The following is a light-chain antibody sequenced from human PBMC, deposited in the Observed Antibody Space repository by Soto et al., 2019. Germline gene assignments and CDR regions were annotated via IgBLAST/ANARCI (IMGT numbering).Light chain of an antibody. CDR2: AAS. Sequence: AIRMTQSPSSLSASTGDRVTITCRASQGISSNLAWYQQKPGKAPKLLIYAASTLQSGVPSRFSGSGSGTDFTLTISCLQSEDFATYYCQQYYSYPWLTFGGGTKVEIK. J-gene: IGKJ4*01. CDR3: QQYYSYPWLT. CDR1: QGISSN. V-gene: IGKV1-8*01.